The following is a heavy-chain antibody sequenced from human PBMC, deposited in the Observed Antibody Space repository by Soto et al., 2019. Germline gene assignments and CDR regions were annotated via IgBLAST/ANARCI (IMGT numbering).Heavy chain of an antibody. CDR1: GYTLTSYA. Sequence: GASVKVSCKASGYTLTSYAMHWVRQAPGQRLEWMGWINAGNGNTKYSQKFQGRVAITRDTSASTAYIELSSLRSEDTAVYYCARALVLFRGYEGIAVAVNYYYGMDVWGQGTTVTVSS. J-gene: IGHJ6*02. D-gene: IGHD6-19*01. CDR3: ARALVLFRGYEGIAVAVNYYYGMDV. V-gene: IGHV1-3*01. CDR2: INAGNGNT.